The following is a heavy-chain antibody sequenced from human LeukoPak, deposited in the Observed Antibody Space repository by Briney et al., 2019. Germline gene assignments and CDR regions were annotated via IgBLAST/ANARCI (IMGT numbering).Heavy chain of an antibody. J-gene: IGHJ4*02. V-gene: IGHV4-59*05. CDR2: VYYSGST. CDR1: GFTFSSYSMN. CDR3: ARTTYYSDGSAYYSCDY. Sequence: GSLRLSCAASGFTFSSYSMNWVRQAPGKGLEWIGSVYYSGSTYYNPSLKSRVAISVDTSKNQFSLKLSSVTAADTAVYYCARTTYYSDGSAYYSCDYWGQGTLVTVSS. D-gene: IGHD3-22*01.